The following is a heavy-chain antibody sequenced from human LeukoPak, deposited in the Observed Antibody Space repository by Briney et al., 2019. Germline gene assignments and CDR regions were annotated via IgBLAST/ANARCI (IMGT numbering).Heavy chain of an antibody. V-gene: IGHV1-46*01. J-gene: IGHJ4*02. CDR1: GYTFTSYY. CDR3: ARVIKSAYYYVSGSDGYDY. D-gene: IGHD3-10*01. Sequence: ASVKVSCKASGYTFTSYYMHWVRQAPGQGLEWMGIINPSGGSTSYAQKFQGRVTMTRDTSTSTVYMELSSLRSEDTAVYYCARVIKSAYYYVSGSDGYDYSGQGTLVTVSS. CDR2: INPSGGST.